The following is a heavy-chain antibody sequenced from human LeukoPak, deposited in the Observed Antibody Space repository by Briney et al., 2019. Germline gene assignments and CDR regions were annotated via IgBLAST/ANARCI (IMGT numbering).Heavy chain of an antibody. CDR2: INHSGST. CDR1: RGSFSAYY. V-gene: IGHV4-34*01. CDR3: ARGRSRNGGSRNWFDP. Sequence: PSETLSLTCAVYRGSFSAYYCCWIRQPPPTGAELIGEINHSGSTNYNPSLKSRITISVDPSKNQFSLKLSSVTAADTAVYYCARGRSRNGGSRNWFDPWGQGTLVTVSS. J-gene: IGHJ5*02. D-gene: IGHD1-26*01.